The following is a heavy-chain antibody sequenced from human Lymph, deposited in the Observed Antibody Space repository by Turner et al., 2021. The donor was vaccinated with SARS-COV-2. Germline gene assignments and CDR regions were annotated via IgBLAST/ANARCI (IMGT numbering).Heavy chain of an antibody. Sequence: QVQLVQSGAEVKKPGASVKASCKVSGYTFTELSMHWVRQAPGKGLEWMGGFDPEDGEIIYAQKFQGRVTMTEDTSTDTAYMELSSLRSEDTAVYYCATVLCTGSSCYYYGMDVWGQGTTVTVSS. V-gene: IGHV1-24*01. J-gene: IGHJ6*02. CDR1: GYTFTELS. D-gene: IGHD2-15*01. CDR3: ATVLCTGSSCYYYGMDV. CDR2: FDPEDGEI.